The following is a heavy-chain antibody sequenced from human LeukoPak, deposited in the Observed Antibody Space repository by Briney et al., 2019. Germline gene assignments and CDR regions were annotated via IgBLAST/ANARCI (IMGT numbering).Heavy chain of an antibody. Sequence: SETLSLTCTVSGGSISSSSYYWGWIRQPPGKGLEWIGSIYYSGSTYYNPSLKSRVTISVDTSKNQFSLKLSSVTAADTAVYYCASSGSYYFDYWGQGTLVTVSS. J-gene: IGHJ4*02. D-gene: IGHD3-10*01. CDR1: GGSISSSSYY. V-gene: IGHV4-39*07. CDR3: ASSGSYYFDY. CDR2: IYYSGST.